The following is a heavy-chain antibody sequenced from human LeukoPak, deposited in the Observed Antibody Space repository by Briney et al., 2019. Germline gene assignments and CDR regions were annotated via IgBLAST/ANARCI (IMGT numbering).Heavy chain of an antibody. CDR3: TTDPGSGSCN. J-gene: IGHJ4*02. CDR2: IKSKTVGGTI. V-gene: IGHV3-15*01. D-gene: IGHD1-26*01. CDR1: GFTFSNAW. Sequence: GGSLRLSCVASGFTFSNAWMNWVRQAPGKGLEWVGRIKSKTVGGTIDYAAPVKGRFTISRDDSKNTLYLQMNSLKTEDTAVYYCTTDPGSGSCNWGQGTLVTVSS.